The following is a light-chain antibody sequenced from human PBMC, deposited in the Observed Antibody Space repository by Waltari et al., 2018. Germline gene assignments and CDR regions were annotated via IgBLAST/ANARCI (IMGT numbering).Light chain of an antibody. J-gene: IGKJ1*01. CDR3: LQSYSGQWT. V-gene: IGKV1-39*01. CDR2: SAS. CDR1: QTVSDY. Sequence: IQMTQSPSSLSASVGDRVTITRRASQTVSDYVNWYQGKAGKAPTLLVYSASKLHTGVPSRVSGSGSGTHFTLTISSLQPDDFATYYCLQSYSGQWTFGQGTKVEIK.